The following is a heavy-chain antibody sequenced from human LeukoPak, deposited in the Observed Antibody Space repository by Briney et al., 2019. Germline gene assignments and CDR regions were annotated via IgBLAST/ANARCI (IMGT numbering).Heavy chain of an antibody. Sequence: SVKVSFTASGGTFSSYAISWVRQAPGQGLEWMGGIIPIFGTANYAQKFQGRVTITADESTSTAYMELSSLRSEDTAVYYCASVTVDYYDSSGYYYGDYWGQGTLVTVSS. J-gene: IGHJ4*02. D-gene: IGHD3-22*01. CDR2: IIPIFGTA. CDR3: ASVTVDYYDSSGYYYGDY. CDR1: GGTFSSYA. V-gene: IGHV1-69*13.